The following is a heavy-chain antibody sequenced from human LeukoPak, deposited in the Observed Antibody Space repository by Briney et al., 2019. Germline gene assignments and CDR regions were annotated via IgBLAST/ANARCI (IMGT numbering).Heavy chain of an antibody. CDR3: VKDLYKGDSSSWYYFHY. Sequence: GRSLRLSCAASGFIFSNYAMHWVRQAPGKGLEYVSAISANGGRTYYADSVKGRFTISRDNSKNTLYLQMSSLGAEDTAIYHCVKDLYKGDSSSWYYFHYWGQGTLVTVSS. CDR1: GFIFSNYA. CDR2: ISANGGRT. J-gene: IGHJ4*02. D-gene: IGHD6-13*01. V-gene: IGHV3-64D*06.